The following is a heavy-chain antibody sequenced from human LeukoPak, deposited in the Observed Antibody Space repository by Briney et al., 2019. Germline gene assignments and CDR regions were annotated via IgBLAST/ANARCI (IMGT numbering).Heavy chain of an antibody. CDR1: GFTFSSYA. Sequence: GSLRLSCAASGFTFSSYAMSWVRQAPGKGLEWVSAISGSGGSTYYADSVKGRFTISRDNSKNTLYLQMNSLRAEDTAVYYCAKDPRIVVVTQYFDYWGQGTLVTVSS. D-gene: IGHD3-22*01. CDR2: ISGSGGST. CDR3: AKDPRIVVVTQYFDY. J-gene: IGHJ4*02. V-gene: IGHV3-23*01.